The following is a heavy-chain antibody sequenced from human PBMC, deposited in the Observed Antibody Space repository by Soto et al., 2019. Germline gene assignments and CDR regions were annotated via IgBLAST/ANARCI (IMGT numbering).Heavy chain of an antibody. CDR1: GFTFSSYG. V-gene: IGHV3-33*01. CDR2: IWYDGSNK. J-gene: IGHJ5*02. D-gene: IGHD6-13*01. Sequence: ESGGGVVPPGRSLRLSCAASGFTFSSYGMHWVRQAPGKGLEWVAVIWYDGSNKYYADSVKGRFTISRDNSKNTLYLQMNSLRAEDTAVYYCARGEGIAAAGTRFDPWGQGTLVTVSS. CDR3: ARGEGIAAAGTRFDP.